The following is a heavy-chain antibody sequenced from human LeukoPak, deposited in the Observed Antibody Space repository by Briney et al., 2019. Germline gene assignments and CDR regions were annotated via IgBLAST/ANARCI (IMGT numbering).Heavy chain of an antibody. CDR3: AKDGGLQAYYFDY. J-gene: IGHJ4*02. D-gene: IGHD2-21*02. CDR1: GFTFDDYA. V-gene: IGHV3-9*03. Sequence: GGSLRLSCAASGFTFDDYAMHWVRQAPGKGLEWVSGISWNSGRIYYADSVKGRFTISRGNAKNSLYLQMNSLRAEDVALYYCAKDGGLQAYYFDYWGQGTLVTVSS. CDR2: ISWNSGRI.